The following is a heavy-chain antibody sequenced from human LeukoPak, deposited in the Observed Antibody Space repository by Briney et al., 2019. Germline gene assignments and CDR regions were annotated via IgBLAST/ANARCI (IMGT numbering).Heavy chain of an antibody. J-gene: IGHJ4*02. CDR2: IFRTGKT. D-gene: IGHD4-11*01. V-gene: IGHV4-4*02. CDR1: GGPINDNHW. CDR3: AREGPYSNFPFFDY. Sequence: STVSGGPINDNHWWSWVRQTPVKGLEWIGEIFRTGKTNYNPSLKSRVTMSLDTSKNQFSLKLSSVIAADTAVYYCAREGPYSNFPFFDYWGQGTLVTVFS.